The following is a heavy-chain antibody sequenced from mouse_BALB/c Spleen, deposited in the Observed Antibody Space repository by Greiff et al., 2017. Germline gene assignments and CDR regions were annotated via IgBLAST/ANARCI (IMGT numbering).Heavy chain of an antibody. CDR1: GYAFSSYW. Sequence: VQLQQSGAELVRPGSSVKISCKASGYAFSSYWMNWVKQRPGQGLEWIGQIYPGDGDTNYNGKFKGKATLTADKSSSTAYMQLSSLTSEDSAVYFCARCYGSNWYFDVWGAGTTVTVSS. J-gene: IGHJ1*01. V-gene: IGHV1-80*01. CDR2: IYPGDGDT. D-gene: IGHD1-1*01. CDR3: ARCYGSNWYFDV.